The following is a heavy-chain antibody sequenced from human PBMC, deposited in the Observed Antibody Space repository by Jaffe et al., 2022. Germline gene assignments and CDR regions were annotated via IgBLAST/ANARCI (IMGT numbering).Heavy chain of an antibody. Sequence: EVQLVESGGGLVKPGGSLRLSCAASGFTFSNAWMSWVRQAPGKGLEWVGRIKSKTDGGTTDYAAPVKGRFTISRDDSKNTLYLQMNSLKTEDTAVYYCTTEASHYGDYYYYYYMDVWGKGTTVTVSS. CDR2: IKSKTDGGTT. CDR3: TTEASHYGDYYYYYYMDV. J-gene: IGHJ6*03. CDR1: GFTFSNAW. D-gene: IGHD4-17*01. V-gene: IGHV3-15*01.